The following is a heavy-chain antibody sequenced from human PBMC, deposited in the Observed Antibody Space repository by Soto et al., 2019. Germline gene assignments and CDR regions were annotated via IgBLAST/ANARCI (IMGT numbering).Heavy chain of an antibody. Sequence: GGSLRLSCAASGFTFSSYWMHWVRQAPGKGLVWVSRINSDGSSTSYADSVKGRFTIPRDNAKNTLYLQMNSLRAEDTAVYYCASSSPYSSSWYPPYYYYGMDVWGQGTTVTVSS. V-gene: IGHV3-74*01. CDR2: INSDGSST. J-gene: IGHJ6*02. CDR3: ASSSPYSSSWYPPYYYYGMDV. D-gene: IGHD6-13*01. CDR1: GFTFSSYW.